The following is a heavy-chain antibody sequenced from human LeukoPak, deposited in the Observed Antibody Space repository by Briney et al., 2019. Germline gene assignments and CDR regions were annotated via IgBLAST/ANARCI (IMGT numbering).Heavy chain of an antibody. CDR2: INPNSGGT. Sequence: ASVKVSCKASGYTFTGYYMHWVRQAPGQGLEWMGWINPNSGGTNYAQKFQGRVTMTRDTSTSTVYMELSSLRSEDTAVYYCARAGHSGYDSSDNWFDPWGQGTLVTVSS. CDR1: GYTFTGYY. V-gene: IGHV1-2*02. CDR3: ARAGHSGYDSSDNWFDP. J-gene: IGHJ5*02. D-gene: IGHD5-12*01.